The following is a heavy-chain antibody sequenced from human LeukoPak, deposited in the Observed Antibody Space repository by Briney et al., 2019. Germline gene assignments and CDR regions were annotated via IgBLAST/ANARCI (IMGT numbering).Heavy chain of an antibody. CDR1: GFTFSSYS. CDR2: ISSSSSYI. CDR3: ARDLLGYSHGSYRPLNMDV. V-gene: IGHV3-21*01. J-gene: IGHJ6*03. D-gene: IGHD5-18*01. Sequence: GGSLRLSCAASGFTFSSYSMNWVRQAPGKGLEWVSCISSSSSYIYYADSVKGRFTISRDNAKNPLYLQMNSLRAEDTAVYYCARDLLGYSHGSYRPLNMDVWGKGTTVTVSS.